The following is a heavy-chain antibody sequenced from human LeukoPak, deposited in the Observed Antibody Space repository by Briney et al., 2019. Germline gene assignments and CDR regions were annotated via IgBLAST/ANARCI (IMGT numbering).Heavy chain of an antibody. D-gene: IGHD3-10*01. V-gene: IGHV3-30*04. CDR3: ARDLWFGEPRGYAFEI. CDR2: ISYEGSNK. CDR1: GFTLSSYA. J-gene: IGHJ3*02. Sequence: PGGSLRLSCAAYGFTLSSYAMHWVRQAPGKGLEWVAVISYEGSNKYYADSVKGRFTISRDNSKNTLYLQMNSLRAEDTAVYYCARDLWFGEPRGYAFEIWGQGTMVTVSS.